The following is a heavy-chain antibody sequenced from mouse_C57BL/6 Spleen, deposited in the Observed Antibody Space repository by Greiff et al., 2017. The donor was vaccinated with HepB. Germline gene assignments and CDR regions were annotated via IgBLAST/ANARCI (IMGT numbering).Heavy chain of an antibody. CDR3: ARSGKRDYFDY. CDR1: GFTFSSYA. J-gene: IGHJ2*01. V-gene: IGHV5-4*03. D-gene: IGHD4-1*01. Sequence: EVKLVESGGGLVKPGGSLKLSCAASGFTFSSYAMSWVRQTPEKRLEWVATISDGGSYTYYPDNVKGRFTISRDNAKNNLYLQMSHLKSEDTAMYYCARSGKRDYFDYWGQGTTLTVSS. CDR2: ISDGGSYT.